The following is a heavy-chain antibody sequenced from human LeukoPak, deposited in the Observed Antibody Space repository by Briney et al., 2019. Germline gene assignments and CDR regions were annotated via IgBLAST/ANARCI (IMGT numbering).Heavy chain of an antibody. J-gene: IGHJ6*03. CDR1: GDSISSTTYY. CDR3: ARDRRELYGTSYYYYYYMDV. V-gene: IGHV4-39*07. Sequence: PSETLSLTCTVSGDSISSTTYYCAWIRQPPGKGLEWIGSIYYSGSTYYNPSLKSRVTISVDTSKNQFSLKLSSVTAADTAVYYCARDRRELYGTSYYYYYYMDVWGKGTTVTVSS. D-gene: IGHD1-26*01. CDR2: IYYSGST.